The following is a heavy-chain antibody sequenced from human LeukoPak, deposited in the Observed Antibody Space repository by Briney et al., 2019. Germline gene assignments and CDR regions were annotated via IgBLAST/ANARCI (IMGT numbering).Heavy chain of an antibody. CDR3: ARVKTAGMDV. J-gene: IGHJ6*02. Sequence: SETLSLTCTVSGGSISSYYWSWIRQPPGKGLEWIGYIYYSGSTNYSPSLKSRVTISVDTSKNQFSLKLSSVTAADTAVYYCARVKTAGMDVWGQGTTVTVSS. CDR2: IYYSGST. CDR1: GGSISSYY. D-gene: IGHD5-18*01. V-gene: IGHV4-59*01.